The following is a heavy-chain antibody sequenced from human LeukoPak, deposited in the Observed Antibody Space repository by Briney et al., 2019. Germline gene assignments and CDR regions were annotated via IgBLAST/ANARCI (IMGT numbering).Heavy chain of an antibody. CDR3: ASGTTVTKFEY. CDR2: IYYTGSP. J-gene: IGHJ4*02. V-gene: IGHV4-59*08. Sequence: TPSETLSLTCTVSGGSISSYYWTWIRQPPGKGLEWIGFIYYTGSPNSNPSLTSRVTISVDTSKHQFSLKLSSVTAADTAVYYCASGTTVTKFEYWGQGTLVTVSS. CDR1: GGSISSYY. D-gene: IGHD4-17*01.